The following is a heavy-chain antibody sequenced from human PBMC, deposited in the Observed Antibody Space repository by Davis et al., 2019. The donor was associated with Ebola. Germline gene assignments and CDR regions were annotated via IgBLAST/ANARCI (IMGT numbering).Heavy chain of an antibody. CDR3: ARAFIAATVDY. CDR2: IYYSGST. Sequence: SETLSLTCTVSDYSISSSYYWVWIRQPPGKGLEWVGNIYYSGSTYNNPSLKSRVTISVDTSKNQFSLKLSSVTAADTAVYYCARAFIAATVDYWGQGTLVTVSS. J-gene: IGHJ4*02. V-gene: IGHV4-38-2*02. CDR1: DYSISSSYY. D-gene: IGHD6-6*01.